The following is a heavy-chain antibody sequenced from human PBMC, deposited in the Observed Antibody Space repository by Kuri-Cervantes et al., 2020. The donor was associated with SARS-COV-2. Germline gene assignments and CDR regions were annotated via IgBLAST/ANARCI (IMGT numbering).Heavy chain of an antibody. D-gene: IGHD2-2*01. Sequence: ESLKISCTVSGGSISSYYWSWIRQPPGKGLEWIGYIYYSGSTNYNPSLKSRVTISVDTSKNQFSLKLSSVTAADTAVYYCARYCSSTSCPGATAFDIWGQGTMVTVSS. V-gene: IGHV4-59*08. CDR1: GGSISSYY. CDR2: IYYSGST. J-gene: IGHJ3*02. CDR3: ARYCSSTSCPGATAFDI.